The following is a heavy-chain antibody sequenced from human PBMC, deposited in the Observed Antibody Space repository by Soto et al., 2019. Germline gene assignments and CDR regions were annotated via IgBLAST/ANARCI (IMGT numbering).Heavy chain of an antibody. D-gene: IGHD3-9*01. CDR3: ARCPIDHNWFDP. J-gene: IGHJ5*02. CDR1: RSDITTYY. Sequence: PSETLSLTCTVCRSDITTYYWSWLLQSPGKGLEWIGHIYDTGSTTYNPSLKSRVTISVDTSNKQFSLRLTSVTAADTAVYYCARCPIDHNWFDPCGQGTLVTVSS. V-gene: IGHV4-59*01. CDR2: IYDTGST.